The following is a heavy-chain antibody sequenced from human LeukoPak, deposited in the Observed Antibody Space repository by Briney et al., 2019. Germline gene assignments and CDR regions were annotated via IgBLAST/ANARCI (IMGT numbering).Heavy chain of an antibody. CDR1: GYSISSGYH. D-gene: IGHD3-22*01. Sequence: SETLSLTCAVSGYSISSGYHWAWIRQPPGKGLEWIGSIHHSGSTYYSPSLMSPVTISLDTSNNHFSLRLSSVTAADTAVYYCAREFDDASGYAGPFDIWGQGTMVTVSS. CDR2: IHHSGST. CDR3: AREFDDASGYAGPFDI. J-gene: IGHJ3*02. V-gene: IGHV4-38-2*02.